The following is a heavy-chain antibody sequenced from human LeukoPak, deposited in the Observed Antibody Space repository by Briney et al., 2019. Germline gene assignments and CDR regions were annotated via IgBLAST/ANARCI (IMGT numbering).Heavy chain of an antibody. CDR2: TKRIIDGGTT. D-gene: IGHD4-17*01. CDR3: AAQGGSGDLRY. V-gene: IGHV3-15*01. Sequence: GGSLRPSCAASGFTFSNTWMNWVRQAPGNGLEWVGRTKRIIDGGTTEYAAPVKGRFTVSRDDSINTLYLQMSSLKTEDTAVYYCAAQGGSGDLRYWGQGTLVTVSS. CDR1: GFTFSNTW. J-gene: IGHJ4*02.